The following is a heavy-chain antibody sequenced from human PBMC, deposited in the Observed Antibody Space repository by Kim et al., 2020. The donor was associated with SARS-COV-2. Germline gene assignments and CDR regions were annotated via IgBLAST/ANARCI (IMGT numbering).Heavy chain of an antibody. CDR3: ARGYGSGSYAQTFDY. CDR2: ISVYNGNT. CDR1: GYTFTNYG. Sequence: ASVKVSCKASGYTFTNYGIIWVRQAPGQGLEWMGWISVYNGNTNYAQKLQGRVTMTTDTSTSTAYMELRSLRSDDTAVYYCARGYGSGSYAQTFDYWGQGTLVTVSS. V-gene: IGHV1-18*01. D-gene: IGHD3-10*01. J-gene: IGHJ4*02.